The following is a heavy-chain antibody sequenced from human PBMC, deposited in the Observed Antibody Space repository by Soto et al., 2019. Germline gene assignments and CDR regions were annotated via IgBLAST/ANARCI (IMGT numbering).Heavy chain of an antibody. Sequence: EVQLVESGGGLVQPGRSLRLSCAASGFTFDDYAMHWVRQAPGKGLEWVSGISWNRGSIGYADSVKGRFTISRDNAKNSLYLQMNCLRAEDTALYYCAKGSGAVANYYFDYWGQGTLVTVSS. CDR2: ISWNRGSI. J-gene: IGHJ4*02. CDR1: GFTFDDYA. D-gene: IGHD6-19*01. V-gene: IGHV3-9*01. CDR3: AKGSGAVANYYFDY.